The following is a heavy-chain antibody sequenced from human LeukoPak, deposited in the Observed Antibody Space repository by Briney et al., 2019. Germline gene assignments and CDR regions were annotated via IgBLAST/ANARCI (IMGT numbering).Heavy chain of an antibody. CDR2: NYGGGT. D-gene: IGHD6-19*01. CDR1: GFTFNSYA. V-gene: IGHV3-23*01. CDR3: TGGLIRDAYDI. J-gene: IGHJ3*02. Sequence: GGSLRLSCAASGFTFNSYAMSWVRQAPGKGLQWVSANYGGGTYYADSVKGRFTISRDISKNTLYLQMNSLRAEDTAVYYCTGGLIRDAYDIWGQGTMVTVSS.